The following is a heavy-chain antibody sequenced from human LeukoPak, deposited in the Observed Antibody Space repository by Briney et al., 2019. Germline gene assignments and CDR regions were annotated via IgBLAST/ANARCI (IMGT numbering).Heavy chain of an antibody. J-gene: IGHJ4*02. CDR3: ARDGGYCSGGTCYSTY. D-gene: IGHD2-15*01. Sequence: PGGSLRLSCVASIFTFNNYWMTWVRQAPGKGLEWVASIKQDGSEKYYMDSVKGRFIISRDNAKNSLYLQMNSLRAEDTAVYYCARDGGYCSGGTCYSTYWGQGTLVTVSS. CDR2: IKQDGSEK. CDR1: IFTFNNYW. V-gene: IGHV3-7*03.